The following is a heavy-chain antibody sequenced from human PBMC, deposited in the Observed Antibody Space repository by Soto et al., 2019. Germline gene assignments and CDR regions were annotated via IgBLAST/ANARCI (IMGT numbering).Heavy chain of an antibody. CDR3: ASGSSGEYCSSTSCRGHYYYMDV. CDR1: GRSISSYY. J-gene: IGHJ6*03. CDR2: IYYSGST. D-gene: IGHD2-2*01. Sequence: PSETLSLTCTVSGRSISSYYWSWIRQPPGKGLEWIGYIYYSGSTNYNPSLKSRVTISVDTSKNQFSLKLSSVTAADTAVYYCASGSSGEYCSSTSCRGHYYYMDVWGKGTTVTVSS. V-gene: IGHV4-59*08.